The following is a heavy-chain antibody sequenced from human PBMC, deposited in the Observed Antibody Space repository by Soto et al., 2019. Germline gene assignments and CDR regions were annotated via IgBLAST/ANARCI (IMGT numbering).Heavy chain of an antibody. Sequence: QVQLVESGGGVVQPGRSLRLSCAASGFTFSSYAMHWVRQAPGKGLEWVAVISYDGSNKYYADSVKGRFTISRDNSKNTLYLQINSLRAEDTAVYYCARENPDYGDYFDYWGQGTLVTVSS. V-gene: IGHV3-30-3*01. J-gene: IGHJ4*02. D-gene: IGHD4-17*01. CDR3: ARENPDYGDYFDY. CDR2: ISYDGSNK. CDR1: GFTFSSYA.